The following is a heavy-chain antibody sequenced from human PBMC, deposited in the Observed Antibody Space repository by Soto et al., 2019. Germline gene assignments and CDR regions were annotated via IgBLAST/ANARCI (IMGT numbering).Heavy chain of an antibody. D-gene: IGHD6-6*01. CDR2: ISYDGSNK. J-gene: IGHJ6*02. CDR1: GFTFSSYG. V-gene: IGHV3-30*18. CDR3: AKDIAARDYYYYGMDV. Sequence: PGGSLRLSCAASGFTFSSYGMHWVRQAPGKGLEWVAVISYDGSNKYYADSVKGRFTISRDNSKNTLYLQMNSLRAEDTAVYYCAKDIAARDYYYYGMDVWGQGTTVTVSS.